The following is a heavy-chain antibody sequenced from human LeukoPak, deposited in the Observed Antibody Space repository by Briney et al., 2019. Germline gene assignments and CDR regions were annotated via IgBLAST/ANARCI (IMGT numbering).Heavy chain of an antibody. J-gene: IGHJ4*02. CDR2: ISDGGGST. V-gene: IGHV3-23*01. CDR3: AKNPYYYSSGVDY. D-gene: IGHD3-10*01. CDR1: GFTFSSYA. Sequence: GGSLRLSCAASGFTFSSYAMSWVRQARGRGLERVSGISDGGGSTYYADSVKGRFTISRDNSKNTLYLQMNSLRAEDTAVYYCAKNPYYYSSGVDYWGQGTLVTVSS.